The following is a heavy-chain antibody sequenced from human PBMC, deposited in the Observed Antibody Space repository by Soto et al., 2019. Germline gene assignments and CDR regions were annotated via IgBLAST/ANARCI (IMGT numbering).Heavy chain of an antibody. CDR1: GISLSTSGVG. V-gene: IGHV2-5*01. CDR3: ARGLATLPVFAFDI. Sequence: QITLKGSGPTLVKPTQTLTLTCTLSGISLSTSGVGLGWIRQTPGKALEWLALVYWNDDKHYSPSLKSRLTITKDTSKNQAILTMTNMGPVDTATYYCARGLATLPVFAFDIWGQGTVVTVSS. CDR2: VYWNDDK. D-gene: IGHD1-1*01. J-gene: IGHJ3*02.